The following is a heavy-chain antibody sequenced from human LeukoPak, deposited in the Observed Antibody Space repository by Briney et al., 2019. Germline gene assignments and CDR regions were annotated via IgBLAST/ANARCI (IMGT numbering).Heavy chain of an antibody. V-gene: IGHV1-2*02. Sequence: GASVKVSCKASGYTFTGYYMHWVRQAPGQGLEWMGWINPNSGGTNYAQKFQGRVTMTRDTSISTAYMELSRLRSDDTAVYYCARDRYYDILTGWSNEKDTYYYYYMDVWGKGTTVTISS. CDR1: GYTFTGYY. D-gene: IGHD3-9*01. J-gene: IGHJ6*03. CDR2: INPNSGGT. CDR3: ARDRYYDILTGWSNEKDTYYYYYMDV.